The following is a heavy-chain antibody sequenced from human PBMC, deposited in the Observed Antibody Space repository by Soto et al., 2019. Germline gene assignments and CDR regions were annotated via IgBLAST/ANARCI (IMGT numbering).Heavy chain of an antibody. Sequence: SVKVSCKASGGTFSSYAISWVRQAPGQGLEWMGGIIPIFGTANYAQKFQGRVTITADESTSTAYMELSSLRSEDTAVYYCARPTVAATPPYYYYYGMAFWGQGTSVTVSS. J-gene: IGHJ6*02. CDR2: IIPIFGTA. V-gene: IGHV1-69*13. CDR3: ARPTVAATPPYYYYYGMAF. CDR1: GGTFSSYA. D-gene: IGHD2-15*01.